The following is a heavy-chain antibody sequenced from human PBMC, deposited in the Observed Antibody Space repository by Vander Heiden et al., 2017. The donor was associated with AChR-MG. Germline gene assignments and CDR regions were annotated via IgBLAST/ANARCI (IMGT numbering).Heavy chain of an antibody. CDR2: VKPNPWNP. J-gene: IGHJ4*02. V-gene: IGHV7-4-1*02. Sequence: QVQLVQSGSELKKPGASVKVSCKASGYTFTSYAMNWVRQAPGQGLEWVGLVKPNPWNPTYAQGFTGRFFFSFDTSCKTAYLENKRLKAEGPGVVYCARDPSTWGQGTLVTVSS. CDR3: ARDPST. CDR1: GYTFTSYA.